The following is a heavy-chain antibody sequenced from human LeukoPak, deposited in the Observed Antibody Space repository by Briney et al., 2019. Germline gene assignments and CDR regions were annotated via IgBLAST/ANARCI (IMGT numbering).Heavy chain of an antibody. J-gene: IGHJ4*02. D-gene: IGHD5-24*01. V-gene: IGHV3-74*01. Sequence: GGSLRLSCAASGFTFSSYWMHWVRQAPGKGLVWVSAINNGGSTTAYADSVKGRFTISRDNAKNTLYLQMNSLRAEDTAVYYCARRAPTRYFDYWGQGTLVTVSS. CDR1: GFTFSSYW. CDR3: ARRAPTRYFDY. CDR2: INNGGSTT.